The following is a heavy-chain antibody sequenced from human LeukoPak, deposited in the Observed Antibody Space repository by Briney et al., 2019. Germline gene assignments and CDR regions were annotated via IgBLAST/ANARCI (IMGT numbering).Heavy chain of an antibody. D-gene: IGHD1-26*01. CDR3: ARDYESGTYFDY. V-gene: IGHV3-21*04. Sequence: PGGSLRLSCAASGFTFSSYSMNWVRQAPGKGLEWVSSISSSSSYIYYADSVKGRFTISRDNSKNTVYLQMNSLRAEDTALYYCARDYESGTYFDYWGQGTLVTVSS. J-gene: IGHJ4*02. CDR2: ISSSSSYI. CDR1: GFTFSSYS.